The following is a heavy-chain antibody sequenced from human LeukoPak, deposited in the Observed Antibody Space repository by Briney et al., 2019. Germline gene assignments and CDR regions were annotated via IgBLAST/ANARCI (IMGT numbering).Heavy chain of an antibody. CDR1: GFTFSSYA. Sequence: GGSLRLSCAASGFTFSSYAMSWVRQAPGKGLEWVSAISGSGGSTYYADSVKGRFTISRDNSKNTLYLQMNSLRAEDTAVYYCAKDEPYGSGSYYPGAFDPWGQGTLVTVSS. V-gene: IGHV3-23*01. CDR3: AKDEPYGSGSYYPGAFDP. D-gene: IGHD3-10*01. CDR2: ISGSGGST. J-gene: IGHJ5*02.